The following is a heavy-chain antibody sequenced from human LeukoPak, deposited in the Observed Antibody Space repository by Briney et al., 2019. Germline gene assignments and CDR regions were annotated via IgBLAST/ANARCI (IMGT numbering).Heavy chain of an antibody. D-gene: IGHD3-10*02. Sequence: ASVKVSCKVSGYILTELSMHWVRQAPGKGLEWMGGFDPEDGETIFAQKFQGRVSMTEDTSTDTAYMELSSLRSEDTAVYYCATDLPPYYYVRGTPFDIWGQGTMVTVSS. CDR3: ATDLPPYYYVRGTPFDI. CDR1: GYILTELS. J-gene: IGHJ3*02. CDR2: FDPEDGET. V-gene: IGHV1-24*01.